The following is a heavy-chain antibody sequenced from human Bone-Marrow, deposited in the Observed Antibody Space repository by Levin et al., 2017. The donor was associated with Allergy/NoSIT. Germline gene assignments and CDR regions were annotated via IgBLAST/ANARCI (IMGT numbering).Heavy chain of an antibody. V-gene: IGHV4-39*01. J-gene: IGHJ4*02. CDR3: VGGNVDWRQYSRTYSHPPGG. Sequence: MASETLSLTCTVSGGSINNGRYYWGWIRQPPGRGLEWIGTVYHGGDTYYVPSLESRVVISLDTSAGQVSLRLTSVTAADTAGYYWVGGNVDWRQYSRTYSHPPGGWGQGILVTVSS. D-gene: IGHD3-10*01. CDR2: VYHGGDT. CDR1: GGSINNGRYY.